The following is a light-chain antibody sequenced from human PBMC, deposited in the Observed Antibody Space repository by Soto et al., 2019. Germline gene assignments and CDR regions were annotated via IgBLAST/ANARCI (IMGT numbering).Light chain of an antibody. Sequence: DIQMTQSPSTLSASVGDRVTITCRASQSISSWLAWYQQKPGKAPKLLIYKASSLESGVPSRFSGSGSGTEFTLTISSLQPDDFATYYCQQYNSYTYTFGQGTPLEIK. J-gene: IGKJ2*01. CDR2: KAS. V-gene: IGKV1-5*03. CDR1: QSISSW. CDR3: QQYNSYTYT.